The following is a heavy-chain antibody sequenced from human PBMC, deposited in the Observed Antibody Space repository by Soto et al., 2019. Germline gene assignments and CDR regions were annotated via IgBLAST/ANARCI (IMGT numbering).Heavy chain of an antibody. Sequence: QVQLVQSGAEVKKPGSSVKVSCKASGGTFNVYTIIWVRQAPGQGLEWMGRIIPMLAITNYAQRFQGRVTLTADTPPTTAFMELSCMRSEDTAVYYCALGSWSGETFDIWGQGTLVTVCS. J-gene: IGHJ3*02. CDR3: ALGSWSGETFDI. V-gene: IGHV1-69*02. CDR2: IIPMLAIT. CDR1: GGTFNVYT. D-gene: IGHD6-13*01.